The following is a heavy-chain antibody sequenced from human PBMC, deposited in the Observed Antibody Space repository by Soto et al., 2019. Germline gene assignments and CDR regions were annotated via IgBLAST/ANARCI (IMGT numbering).Heavy chain of an antibody. CDR1: GGSISSGGYS. Sequence: SETLSLTCAVSGGSISSGGYSWSWIRQPPGKGLEWIGYMYHSGSTYYNPSLKSRVTISIDRSKNQFSLKLSSVTAADTAVYYCARDPAPRGQGTLVTVSS. CDR2: MYHSGST. CDR3: ARDPAP. V-gene: IGHV4-30-2*01. J-gene: IGHJ4*02.